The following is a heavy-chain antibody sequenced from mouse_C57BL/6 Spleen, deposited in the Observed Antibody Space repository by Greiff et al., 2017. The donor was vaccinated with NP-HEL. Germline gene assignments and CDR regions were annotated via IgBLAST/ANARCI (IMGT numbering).Heavy chain of an antibody. CDR2: IYPRSGNT. D-gene: IGHD2-5*01. V-gene: IGHV1-81*01. CDR1: GYTFTSYG. J-gene: IGHJ4*01. CDR3: ARSETYYSNYVGAMDY. Sequence: VQLQQSGAELARPGASVKLSCKASGYTFTSYGISWVKQRTGQGLEWIGEIYPRSGNTYYNEKFKGKATLTADKSSSTSYMELRSLTSEDSAVYFCARSETYYSNYVGAMDYWGQGTSVTVSS.